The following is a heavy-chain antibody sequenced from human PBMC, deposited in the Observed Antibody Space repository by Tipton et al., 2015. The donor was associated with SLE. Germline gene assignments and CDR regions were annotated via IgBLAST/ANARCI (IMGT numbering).Heavy chain of an antibody. CDR2: IYHSGST. CDR3: ARGDYYDSSGFYAFDI. Sequence: TLSLTCAVYGGSFSGYYWGWIRQPPGKGLEWIGSIYHSGSTYYNPSLKSRVTISVDTSKNQFSLKLSSVTAADTAVYYCARGDYYDSSGFYAFDIWGQGTMVTVSS. V-gene: IGHV4-38-2*01. D-gene: IGHD3-22*01. J-gene: IGHJ3*02. CDR1: GGSFSGYY.